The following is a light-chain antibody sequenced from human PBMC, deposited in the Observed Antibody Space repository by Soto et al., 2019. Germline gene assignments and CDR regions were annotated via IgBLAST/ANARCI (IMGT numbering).Light chain of an antibody. CDR1: SSDVGGYNY. CDR2: EVS. Sequence: SALTQPPSASGSPGQSVTISCTGTSSDVGGYNYVSWYQQHPGKAPKLMIYEVSKRPSGVPDRFSGSKSGNTASLTVSGLQAEDEADYCCSSYAGSNNLVFGGGTKLTVL. V-gene: IGLV2-8*01. J-gene: IGLJ2*01. CDR3: SSYAGSNNLV.